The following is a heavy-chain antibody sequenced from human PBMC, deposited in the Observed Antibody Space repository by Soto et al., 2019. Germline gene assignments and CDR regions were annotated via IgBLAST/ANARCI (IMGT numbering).Heavy chain of an antibody. CDR1: DGSISSSSYY. D-gene: IGHD6-13*01. V-gene: IGHV4-39*01. CDR3: ASENSSSWYVDYYYYGMDV. Sequence: SETLSLTCTVSDGSISSSSYYWGWIRQPPGKGLEWIGSIYYSGSTYYNPSLKSRVTISVDTSKNQFSLKLSSVTAADTAVYYCASENSSSWYVDYYYYGMDVWGQGTTVS. CDR2: IYYSGST. J-gene: IGHJ6*02.